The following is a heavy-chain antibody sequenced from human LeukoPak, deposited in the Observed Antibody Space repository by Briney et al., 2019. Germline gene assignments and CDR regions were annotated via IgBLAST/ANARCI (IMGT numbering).Heavy chain of an antibody. D-gene: IGHD6-25*01. V-gene: IGHV1-18*01. CDR3: LRDAQRPRLTPDY. J-gene: IGHJ4*02. CDR1: GYTFNTYV. Sequence: SVTVSFKASGYTFNTYVISWVRQAPGQGLEWMGWISTYNGDIKYVQNLQGRVTMTTDTSTSTAYMELMSLRSDDTAVYYCLRDAQRPRLTPDYWGQGTLVTVSS. CDR2: ISTYNGDI.